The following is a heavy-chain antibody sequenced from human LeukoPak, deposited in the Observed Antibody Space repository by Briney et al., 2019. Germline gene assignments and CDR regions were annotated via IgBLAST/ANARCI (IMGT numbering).Heavy chain of an antibody. J-gene: IGHJ3*02. V-gene: IGHV1-18*01. D-gene: IGHD3-9*01. CDR2: ISAYNGNT. CDR3: ARSPPYDILTGYYDAFDI. CDR1: GYTFTSYG. Sequence: ASVKVSCKASGYTFTSYGISWVRQAPGQGLEWMGWISAYNGNTNYAQKLQGRVTMTTDTSTSTAYMELRSLRSDDTAVYYCARSPPYDILTGYYDAFDIWGQGTMVTVSS.